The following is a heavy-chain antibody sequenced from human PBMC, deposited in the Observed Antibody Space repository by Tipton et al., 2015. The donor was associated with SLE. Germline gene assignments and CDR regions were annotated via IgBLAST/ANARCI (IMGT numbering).Heavy chain of an antibody. CDR3: AKEVTAHGCNYMDG. J-gene: IGHJ6*03. CDR1: GFTFSSYG. Sequence: RSLRLSCAASGFTFSSYGMHWVRQAPGKGLEWVAVIWYDGSNKYYADSVKGRFTISRDNSKNTLYLQMNSLRAEDTAVYYCAKEVTAHGCNYMDGRGKGTPVTISS. V-gene: IGHV3-30*18. CDR2: IWYDGSNK. D-gene: IGHD4/OR15-4a*01.